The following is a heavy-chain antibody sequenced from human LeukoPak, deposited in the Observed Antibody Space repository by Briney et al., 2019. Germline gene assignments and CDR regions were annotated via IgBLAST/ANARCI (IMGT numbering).Heavy chain of an antibody. Sequence: SQTLSLTCVISGDSVSSNSAAWNWIRQSPSRGLEWLGRTYYKSKWDNDYAESVTGRITIDPDTSKNQFSLQLTSVTPEDTAVYYCARQAGRGEGQFQHWGQGTLVTVSS. V-gene: IGHV6-1*01. D-gene: IGHD6-19*01. CDR3: ARQAGRGEGQFQH. J-gene: IGHJ1*01. CDR2: TYYKSKWDN. CDR1: GDSVSSNSAA.